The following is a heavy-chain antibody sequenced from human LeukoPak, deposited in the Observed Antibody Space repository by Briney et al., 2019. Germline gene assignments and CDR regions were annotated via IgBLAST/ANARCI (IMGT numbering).Heavy chain of an antibody. CDR3: AKYRSSSGWYRGRTTGFDY. D-gene: IGHD6-19*01. Sequence: PGGSLRLSCAASGFTFSSYGMHWVRQAPGKGLEWVAFIRYDGSNKYYADSVKGRFTISGDNSKNTLYLQMNSLRAEDTAVYYCAKYRSSSGWYRGRTTGFDYWGQGTLVTVSS. J-gene: IGHJ4*02. CDR1: GFTFSSYG. CDR2: IRYDGSNK. V-gene: IGHV3-30*02.